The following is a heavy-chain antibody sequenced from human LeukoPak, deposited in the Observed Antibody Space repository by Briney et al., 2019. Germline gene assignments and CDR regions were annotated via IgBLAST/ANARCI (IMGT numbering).Heavy chain of an antibody. D-gene: IGHD6-19*01. Sequence: PSETLSLTCTVSGGSISSYYWSWIRQPPGKGLEWIGYIYYSGSTNYNPSLKSRVTISVDTSKNQFSLKLSSVTAADTAMYYCARVVHSRLDFCFDYWGQGTLVTVSS. J-gene: IGHJ4*02. CDR2: IYYSGST. CDR1: GGSISSYY. V-gene: IGHV4-59*01. CDR3: ARVVHSRLDFCFDY.